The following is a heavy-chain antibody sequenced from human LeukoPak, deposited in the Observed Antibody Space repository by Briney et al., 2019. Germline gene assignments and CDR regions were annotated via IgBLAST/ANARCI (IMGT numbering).Heavy chain of an antibody. CDR1: GFTFSDYY. Sequence: GGSLRLSCAASGFTFSDYYMSWIRQAPGKGLEWVSYISSSGSAIYYADSVKGRFTISRDNAKNSLFLQMNSLRAEDTAVYYCATRNLTTVSPWGQGTLVTVSS. CDR3: ATRNLTTVSP. V-gene: IGHV3-11*01. D-gene: IGHD4-17*01. J-gene: IGHJ5*02. CDR2: ISSSGSAI.